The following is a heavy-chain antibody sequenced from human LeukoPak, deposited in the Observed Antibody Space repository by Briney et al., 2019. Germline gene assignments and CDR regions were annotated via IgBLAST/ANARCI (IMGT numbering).Heavy chain of an antibody. CDR1: DFSFITYA. CDR2: ITGRGDAT. Sequence: GGSLRLSCAGSDFSFITYAMSWVRQAPGKGLEWVSTITGRGDATYYADSVKGRFTISRDNSENTFYLQMNSLRAEDTALYYCAKGGDRGTYYFDYWGHGILVTVSS. CDR3: AKGGDRGTYYFDY. J-gene: IGHJ4*01. V-gene: IGHV3-23*01. D-gene: IGHD7-27*01.